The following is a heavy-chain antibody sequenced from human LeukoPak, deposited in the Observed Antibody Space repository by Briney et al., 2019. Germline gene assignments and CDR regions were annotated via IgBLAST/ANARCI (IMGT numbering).Heavy chain of an antibody. CDR2: INWNGGMT. J-gene: IGHJ4*02. CDR1: GLTFDDYG. CDR3: AKEKTKSFYYFDY. Sequence: RAGGSLRLSCAASGLTFDDYGMSWVRQGPGKGLGWDSGINWNGGMTAYADSVKGRFTISRDNAKNSLYLQMNSLRAEDTAVYYCAKEKTKSFYYFDYWGQGTLVTVSS. V-gene: IGHV3-20*04.